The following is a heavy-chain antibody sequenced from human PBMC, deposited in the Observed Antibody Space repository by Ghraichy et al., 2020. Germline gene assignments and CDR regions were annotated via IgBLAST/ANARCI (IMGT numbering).Heavy chain of an antibody. Sequence: ESLNISCTVSGGSISLNNYYWGWIRQSPGKGLEWVGTVYYSGSTYYNPSLKSRLTISVDTSKNQFSLKLSSVTAADTAVYYCGRHHTVLRYYYYMDVWGKGTTVTVSS. CDR1: GGSISLNNYY. CDR3: GRHHTVLRYYYYMDV. D-gene: IGHD2-8*01. CDR2: VYYSGST. V-gene: IGHV4-39*01. J-gene: IGHJ6*03.